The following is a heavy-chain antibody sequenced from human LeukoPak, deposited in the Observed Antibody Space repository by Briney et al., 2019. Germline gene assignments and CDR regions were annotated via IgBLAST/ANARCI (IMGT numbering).Heavy chain of an antibody. Sequence: GGSLRLSCAASGFTVSSNYMSWVRQAPGKGLVWVSRINNDGSTTNDADSVKGRFTISRDNAKNTLYLQMNSLRAEDTAVYYCARNKVANDVFDIWGQGTMVTVSS. CDR3: ARNKVANDVFDI. CDR2: INNDGSTT. J-gene: IGHJ3*02. CDR1: GFTVSSNY. V-gene: IGHV3-74*01. D-gene: IGHD5-12*01.